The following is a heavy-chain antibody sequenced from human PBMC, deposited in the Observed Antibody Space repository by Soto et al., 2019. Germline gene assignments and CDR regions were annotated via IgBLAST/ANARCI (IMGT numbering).Heavy chain of an antibody. CDR1: GDSISSINNY. D-gene: IGHD5-18*01. V-gene: IGHV4-30-4*01. Sequence: QVQLQESGAGLVKPSQTLSLTCTVSGDSISSINNYWSWIRQPPGEGLEWIGFISYSGTTSFSPSLKSRVAISLDTSKNQFSLSLNFVTAADTAVYYCARGRGYRYGLDTWGQGSLVTVSS. CDR2: ISYSGTT. J-gene: IGHJ5*02. CDR3: ARGRGYRYGLDT.